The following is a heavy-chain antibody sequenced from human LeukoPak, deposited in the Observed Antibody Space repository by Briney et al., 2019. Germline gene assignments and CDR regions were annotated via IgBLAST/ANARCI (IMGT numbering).Heavy chain of an antibody. CDR3: ARDRGDGYDYFDY. CDR2: IIPIFGIA. J-gene: IGHJ4*02. V-gene: IGHV1-69*04. D-gene: IGHD5-24*01. Sequence: ASVKVSCQASGGTCSRYAISWVRQAPGHGIEWMGRIIPIFGIAKYAQKFQGRVTITADKSTRTAYMELSSLRSEDTAVYYCARDRGDGYDYFDYWGQGTLVTVSS. CDR1: GGTCSRYA.